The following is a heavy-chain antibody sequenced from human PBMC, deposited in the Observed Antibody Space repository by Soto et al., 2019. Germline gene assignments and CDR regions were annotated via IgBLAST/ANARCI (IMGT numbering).Heavy chain of an antibody. J-gene: IGHJ5*02. CDR2: IYYSGST. CDR1: GGSISSGGYY. CDR3: ARDPTIRYCSGGSCYMGFDP. V-gene: IGHV4-31*03. D-gene: IGHD2-15*01. Sequence: QVQLHESGPGLVKPSQTLSLTCTVSGGSISSGGYYWSWIRQHPGKGLEWIGYIYYSGSTYYNPSLKRRVTISVDTSKNQFYLKLSSVTAPDTAVYYCARDPTIRYCSGGSCYMGFDPWGQGTLVTVSS.